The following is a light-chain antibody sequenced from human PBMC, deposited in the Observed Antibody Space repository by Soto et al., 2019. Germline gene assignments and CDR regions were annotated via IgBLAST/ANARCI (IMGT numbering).Light chain of an antibody. J-gene: IGKJ1*01. Sequence: DIQMTQSPSILSASVGDRVTITCRASQSISSWLAWYQQKPGKAPKLLIYDASSLESGDPSRFSGIGSGTEFTHTITSLQPDDFATYYCQQYDSYAWKFGQGTKVEIK. V-gene: IGKV1-5*01. CDR2: DAS. CDR1: QSISSW. CDR3: QQYDSYAWK.